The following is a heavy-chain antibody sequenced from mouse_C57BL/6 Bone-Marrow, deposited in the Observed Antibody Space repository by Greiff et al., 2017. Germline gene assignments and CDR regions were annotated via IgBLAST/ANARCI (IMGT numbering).Heavy chain of an antibody. V-gene: IGHV1-54*01. CDR2: INPGSGGT. CDR3: ERSVTAVVADY. Sequence: QVQLQQSGAELVRPGTSVKVSCKASGYAFTNYLIAWVKQRPGQGLEWIGVINPGSGGTNYNEKLKGKATLTADKSSSTAYMQLSSLTSEDSAVYFGERSVTAVVADYWGQGTTLTVSS. D-gene: IGHD1-1*01. CDR1: GYAFTNYL. J-gene: IGHJ2*01.